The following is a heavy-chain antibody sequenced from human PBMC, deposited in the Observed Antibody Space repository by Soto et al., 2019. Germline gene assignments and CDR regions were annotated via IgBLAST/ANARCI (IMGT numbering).Heavy chain of an antibody. Sequence: PAETLSLTCAVSGDTVGDGNYYWSWIGQPPGKGLEGVVYLYYKGSVYYSPSSTNYNHSLKSRVTISLGTSKKQVSLSLRSVTAADTAVYYCARSSPHYYQSSASLDFWGLGTLVTVSS. J-gene: IGHJ4*02. CDR1: GDTVGDGNYY. CDR2: LYYKGSVYYSPSST. D-gene: IGHD3-22*01. V-gene: IGHV4-61*01. CDR3: ARSSPHYYQSSASLDF.